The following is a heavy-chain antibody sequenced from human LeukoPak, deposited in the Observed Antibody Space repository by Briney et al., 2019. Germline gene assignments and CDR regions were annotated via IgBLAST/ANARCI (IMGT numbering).Heavy chain of an antibody. CDR2: IYYSGST. CDR3: ARHSGRWLPPGY. D-gene: IGHD5-24*01. CDR1: GGSASSGSYY. V-gene: IGHV4-61*10. J-gene: IGHJ4*02. Sequence: SETLSLTCTVSGGSASSGSYYWSWIRQPAGKGLEWIGYIYYSGSTNYNPSLKSRVTISVDTSKNQFSLKLSSVTAADTAVYYCARHSGRWLPPGYWGQGTLVTVSS.